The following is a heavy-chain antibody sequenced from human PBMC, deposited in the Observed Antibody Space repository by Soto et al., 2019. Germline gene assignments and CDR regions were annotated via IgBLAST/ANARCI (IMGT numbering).Heavy chain of an antibody. V-gene: IGHV4-34*01. Sequence: SETLSLTCAVYGGSFSGYYWSWIRQPPGKGLEWIGEINHSGSTNYNPSLKSRVTISVDTSKNQFSLKLSSVTAADTAVYYCARYYDILTGKGYGMDGWGQGTTVTVSS. CDR3: ARYYDILTGKGYGMDG. CDR1: GGSFSGYY. D-gene: IGHD3-9*01. CDR2: INHSGST. J-gene: IGHJ6*02.